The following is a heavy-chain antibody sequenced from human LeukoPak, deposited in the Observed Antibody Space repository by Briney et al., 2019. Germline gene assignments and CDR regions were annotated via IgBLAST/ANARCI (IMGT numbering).Heavy chain of an antibody. CDR2: INHSGRT. V-gene: IGHV4-34*01. CDR1: GGSFSDYF. Sequence: SETLSLTCAVYGGSFSDYFWGWIRQPPGKGLEWIGEINHSGRTSNNPSLKSRVTTSVDTSTNHFSLKLSAVHPPDTAVYDCARRAPVYYYGSGSYCSWGQGTLVTV. D-gene: IGHD3-10*01. J-gene: IGHJ4*02. CDR3: ARRAPVYYYGSGSYCS.